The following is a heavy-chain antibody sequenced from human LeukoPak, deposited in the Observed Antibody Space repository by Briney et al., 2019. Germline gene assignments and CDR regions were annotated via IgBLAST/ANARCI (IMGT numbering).Heavy chain of an antibody. CDR2: INSDGSAT. CDR1: GFTFSSYW. J-gene: IGHJ6*02. V-gene: IGHV3-74*01. Sequence: GGSLRLSCAASGFTFSSYWMSWVRQAPGKGLMWVSQINSDGSATSCADPVKGRCTISRDNAKNMLYLEMNSLRVEDTAVYFCTRDHGLDVWGQGTTVTVSS. CDR3: TRDHGLDV.